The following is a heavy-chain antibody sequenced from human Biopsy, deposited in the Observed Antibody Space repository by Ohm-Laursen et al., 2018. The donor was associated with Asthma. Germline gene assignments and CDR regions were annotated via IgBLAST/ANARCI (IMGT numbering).Heavy chain of an antibody. J-gene: IGHJ6*02. D-gene: IGHD6-19*01. CDR3: ARCQVGYSSGWSLLLKKIYYSGMDV. Sequence: ASVKVSCKAPGGTFSNLAISWVRQAPGQGLEWLGGIMTVFGTTNYVQKFQGRVTITADESTSTAYMEVTSLRSEDTAIYYCARCQVGYSSGWSLLLKKIYYSGMDVWGQGTAVTVSS. V-gene: IGHV1-69*13. CDR2: IMTVFGTT. CDR1: GGTFSNLA.